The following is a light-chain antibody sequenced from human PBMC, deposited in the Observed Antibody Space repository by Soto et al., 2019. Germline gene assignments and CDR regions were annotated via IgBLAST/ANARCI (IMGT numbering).Light chain of an antibody. V-gene: IGKV3-15*01. CDR3: QQCHNWPLT. J-gene: IGKJ2*01. CDR1: QSISSE. CDR2: GAS. Sequence: EIVMTQSPATLSVSPGERATLSCRASQSISSELAWYQQKPGQPPRLLIYGASTRATGVPARFTGSGSGSDFTLTISGLQSEDFAVYYCQQCHNWPLTFGQGTRLEI.